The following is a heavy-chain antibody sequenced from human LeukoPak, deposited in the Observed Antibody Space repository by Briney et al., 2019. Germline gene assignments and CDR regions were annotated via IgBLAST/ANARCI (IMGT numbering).Heavy chain of an antibody. CDR1: GFTFSSYA. CDR2: ISSSSSYI. J-gene: IGHJ3*02. D-gene: IGHD1-7*01. V-gene: IGHV3-21*01. Sequence: GGSLRLSCAASGFTFSSYAMSWVRQAPGKGLEWVSSISSSSSYIYYADSVRGRFTISRDNAKNSLYLQMNSLRAEDTAVYYCARDSGNYLDAFDIWGQGTMVTVSS. CDR3: ARDSGNYLDAFDI.